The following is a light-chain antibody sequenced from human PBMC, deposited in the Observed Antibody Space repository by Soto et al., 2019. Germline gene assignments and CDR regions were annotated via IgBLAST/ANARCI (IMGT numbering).Light chain of an antibody. Sequence: QSVLIQPPSASGTPGQRVTISCSGSSSNIGSNTVKWYQQLPGTAPKLLIYTNNQRPSGVPDRFSGSKSGTSASLAISGLQSEDEADYYCAAWDDSLNGPVFGGGTKLTVL. CDR1: SSNIGSNT. CDR2: TNN. V-gene: IGLV1-44*01. J-gene: IGLJ2*01. CDR3: AAWDDSLNGPV.